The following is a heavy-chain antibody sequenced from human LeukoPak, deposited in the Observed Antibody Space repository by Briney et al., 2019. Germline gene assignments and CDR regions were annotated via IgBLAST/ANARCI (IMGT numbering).Heavy chain of an antibody. CDR3: ARDLRQWLVGGYFDY. Sequence: GGSLRLSCAASGFTFSSYGMHWVRQAPGKGLEWAAVIWYDGSNKYYADSVKGRFTISRDNSKNTLYLQMNSLRAEDTAVYYCARDLRQWLVGGYFDYWGQGTLVTVSS. CDR2: IWYDGSNK. V-gene: IGHV3-33*01. J-gene: IGHJ4*02. D-gene: IGHD6-19*01. CDR1: GFTFSSYG.